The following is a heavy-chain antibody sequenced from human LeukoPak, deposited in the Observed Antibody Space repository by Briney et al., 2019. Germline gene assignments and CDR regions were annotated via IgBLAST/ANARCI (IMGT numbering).Heavy chain of an antibody. D-gene: IGHD3-16*02. Sequence: PSETLSLTCAVYGGSFSGYYWSWIRQPPGKGLEGIGEINHSGSTNYNPSLKSRVTRSVDTSKNQFSLKLSSVTAADTAVYYCARRDYVWGSYRPFDYWGQGTLVTVSS. CDR2: INHSGST. CDR1: GGSFSGYY. CDR3: ARRDYVWGSYRPFDY. V-gene: IGHV4-34*01. J-gene: IGHJ4*02.